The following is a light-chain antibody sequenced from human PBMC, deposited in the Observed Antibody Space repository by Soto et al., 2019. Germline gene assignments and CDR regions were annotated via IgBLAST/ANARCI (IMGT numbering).Light chain of an antibody. CDR3: QQYYSTRT. V-gene: IGKV4-1*01. CDR2: WAS. Sequence: DLVMTPSPDSLAVSLGERATINCKSSQSVLYSSNNKNYLAWYQQKPGQPPKLLIYWASTRESGVPDRFSGSGSGTDFTLTISSLQAEDVAVYYCQQYYSTRTFGQGTKVDIK. CDR1: QSVLYSSNNKNY. J-gene: IGKJ1*01.